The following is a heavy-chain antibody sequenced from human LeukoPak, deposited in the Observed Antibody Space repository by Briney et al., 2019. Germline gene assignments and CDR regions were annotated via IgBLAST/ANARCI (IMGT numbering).Heavy chain of an antibody. D-gene: IGHD6-19*01. J-gene: IGHJ4*02. CDR3: ARLEWWLAIDY. CDR2: INPNTGGT. V-gene: IGHV1-2*02. Sequence: GASVKVSCKASGYNFTGYYLHWVRQAPGQGLEWMGWINPNTGGTNYAQKFQGRVTMTRDTSISTAYMELSRLRSDDTAVYYCARLEWWLAIDYWGQGTLVTVSS. CDR1: GYNFTGYY.